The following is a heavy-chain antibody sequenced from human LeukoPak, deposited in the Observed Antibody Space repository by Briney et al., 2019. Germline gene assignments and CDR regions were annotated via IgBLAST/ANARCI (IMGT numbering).Heavy chain of an antibody. CDR1: GGSISSDY. Sequence: SETLSLTCTVSGGSISSDYWSWIRQPPGKRLEWIGYIYNTWTTNYNPSLKSRVTISLDMTKNQFSLKLSSVTAADTAVYYCAKSETWAIWFDPWGQGTLVTVSS. J-gene: IGHJ5*02. CDR2: IYNTWTT. D-gene: IGHD1-26*01. V-gene: IGHV4-4*09. CDR3: AKSETWAIWFDP.